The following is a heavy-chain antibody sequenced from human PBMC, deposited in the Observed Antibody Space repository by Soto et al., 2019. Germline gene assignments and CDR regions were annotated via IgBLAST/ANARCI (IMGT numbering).Heavy chain of an antibody. J-gene: IGHJ4*02. CDR2: ISWNSGSI. CDR3: AKAHCSTSCHDFDY. V-gene: IGHV3-9*01. Sequence: GGSLRLSCAASGFTFDDYAMHWVRQAPGKGLEWVSGISWNSGSIGYADSVKGRFTISRDNAKNSLYLQMNSLRAEDTALYYCAKAHCSTSCHDFDYWGQGTLVTVSS. D-gene: IGHD2-2*01. CDR1: GFTFDDYA.